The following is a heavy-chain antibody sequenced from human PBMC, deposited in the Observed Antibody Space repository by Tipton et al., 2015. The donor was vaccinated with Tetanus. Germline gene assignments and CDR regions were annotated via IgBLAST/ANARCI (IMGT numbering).Heavy chain of an antibody. Sequence: SLRLSCEVSGFTFNKYALSWVRQAPGKGLEWVSTISGSGDTTNYADSVKGRVTISRDLSMKTLYLQMNSLRAEDTAVYYCAREADCSGGSCFSGDFDNWGQGTQVTVSS. V-gene: IGHV3-23*01. CDR3: AREADCSGGSCFSGDFDN. J-gene: IGHJ4*02. CDR2: ISGSGDTT. D-gene: IGHD2-15*01. CDR1: GFTFNKYA.